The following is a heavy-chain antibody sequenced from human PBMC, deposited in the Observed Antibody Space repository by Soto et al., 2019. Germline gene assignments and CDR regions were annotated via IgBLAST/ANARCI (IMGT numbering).Heavy chain of an antibody. Sequence: ASVKVSFKVSGYTLTELSMHWVRQAPGKGLEWMGGFDPEDGETIYAQKFQGRVTMTEDTSTDTAYMELSSLRSEDTAVYYCATDRARITIFGVVKSFDPWGQGTLVTVSS. V-gene: IGHV1-24*01. CDR2: FDPEDGET. CDR3: ATDRARITIFGVVKSFDP. J-gene: IGHJ5*02. CDR1: GYTLTELS. D-gene: IGHD3-3*01.